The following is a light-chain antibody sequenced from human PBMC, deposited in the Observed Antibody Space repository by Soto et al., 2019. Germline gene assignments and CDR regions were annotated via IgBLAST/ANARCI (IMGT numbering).Light chain of an antibody. CDR2: GAS. CDR3: QQYKSWPLT. Sequence: ETVMTQSPATLSMSPGERATLSCRASQSLNSDLAGYQQKPGQAPRLLIYGASTRATGIPGRFSGSVSRTEFTLNISSLQSEDCAVYYCQQYKSWPLTVGGGTKVDIK. V-gene: IGKV3-15*01. J-gene: IGKJ4*01. CDR1: QSLNSD.